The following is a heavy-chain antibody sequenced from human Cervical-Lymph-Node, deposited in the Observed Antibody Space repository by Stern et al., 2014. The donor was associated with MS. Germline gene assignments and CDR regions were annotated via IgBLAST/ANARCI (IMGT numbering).Heavy chain of an antibody. CDR3: VRGGLSYGYGLDA. J-gene: IGHJ6*02. D-gene: IGHD3-16*01. CDR1: GYTFINYD. CDR2: MNPNNANT. Sequence: VQLVESGSQVREPGASVKVSCQASGYTFINYDIFWVRQATGQGLEWMGWMNPNNANTGHAQKFQGRVTMTMDTSTSTAYMELSGLRSDDTAVYYCVRGGLSYGYGLDAWGQGTAVIVSS. V-gene: IGHV1-8*01.